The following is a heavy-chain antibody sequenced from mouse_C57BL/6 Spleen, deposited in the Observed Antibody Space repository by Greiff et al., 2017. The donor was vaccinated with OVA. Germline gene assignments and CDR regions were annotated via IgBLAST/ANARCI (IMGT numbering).Heavy chain of an antibody. CDR1: GFTFSDYG. J-gene: IGHJ4*01. V-gene: IGHV5-17*01. CDR2: ISSGSSTI. CDR3: AKDDYPLYYAMDY. D-gene: IGHD2-4*01. Sequence: EVKLMESGGGLVKPGGSLKLSCAASGFTFSDYGMHWVRQAPEKGLEWVAYISSGSSTIYYADTVKGRFTISRDNAKNTLFLQMTSLRSEDTAMYYCAKDDYPLYYAMDYWGQGTSVTVSS.